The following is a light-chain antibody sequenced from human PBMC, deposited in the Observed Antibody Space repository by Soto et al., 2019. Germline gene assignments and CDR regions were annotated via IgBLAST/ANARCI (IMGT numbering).Light chain of an antibody. J-gene: IGLJ2*01. CDR2: EVS. Sequence: QSALTQPASVSGSPGQSITISCTGTGSDIGTYNYVSWYQQHPGTAPKLIIYEVSNRPSGVSSRFSGSKSGYTASLTISGLQAADEATYYCGSYTMINTLVVFGGGTKLTVL. CDR1: GSDIGTYNY. CDR3: GSYTMINTLVV. V-gene: IGLV2-14*01.